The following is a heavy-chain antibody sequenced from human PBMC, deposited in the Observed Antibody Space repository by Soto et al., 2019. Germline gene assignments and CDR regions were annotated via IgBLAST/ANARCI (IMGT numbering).Heavy chain of an antibody. Sequence: EVQLLESGGGLVQPGGSLRLSCAASGFTFSSYAMSWVRQAPGKGLEWVSAISGSGGSTYYADSVKGRFTISRDDSKNTLYLQMNSLRAEDTAVDYCAKDILITIVGVVDYWGQGTLVTVSS. D-gene: IGHD3-3*01. V-gene: IGHV3-23*01. CDR3: AKDILITIVGVVDY. J-gene: IGHJ4*02. CDR2: ISGSGGST. CDR1: GFTFSSYA.